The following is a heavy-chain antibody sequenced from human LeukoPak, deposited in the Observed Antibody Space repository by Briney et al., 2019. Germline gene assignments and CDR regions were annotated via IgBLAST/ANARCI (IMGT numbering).Heavy chain of an antibody. V-gene: IGHV3-23*01. CDR3: ARDLAWGAFDY. CDR1: GFTFSKHG. D-gene: IGHD7-27*01. CDR2: VSPPGGGT. J-gene: IGHJ4*02. Sequence: GGSLRLSCGASGFTFSKHGMNWVRQAPGKGLEWLSGVSPPGGGTYYADSVKGRFTISRDDSKNTLSLQMDSLRVEDTAVYYCARDLAWGAFDYWGQGTLVTVSS.